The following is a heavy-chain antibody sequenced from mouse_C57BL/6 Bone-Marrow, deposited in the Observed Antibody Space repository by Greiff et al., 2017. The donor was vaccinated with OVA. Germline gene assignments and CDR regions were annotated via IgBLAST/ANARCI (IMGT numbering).Heavy chain of an antibody. D-gene: IGHD1-1*01. J-gene: IGHJ3*01. V-gene: IGHV14-3*01. CDR2: IDPANGNT. CDR1: GFNIKNTY. CDR3: ARWWSGSSPWFAY. Sequence: EVQLVESVAELVRPGASVKLSCTASGFNIKNTYMHWVKQRPEQGLEWIGRIDPANGNTKYAPKFQGKATITADTSSNTAYLQLSSLTSEDTAIYYCARWWSGSSPWFAYWGQGTLVTVSA.